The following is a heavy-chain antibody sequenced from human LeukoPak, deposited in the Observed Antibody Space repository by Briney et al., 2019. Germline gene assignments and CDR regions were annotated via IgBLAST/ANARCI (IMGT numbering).Heavy chain of an antibody. CDR3: ARGGEAAGTFFDY. D-gene: IGHD6-13*01. V-gene: IGHV4-34*01. Sequence: SETLSLTCAVYGGSFSGYYWSWIRQPPGKGREGIGEINHSGSTNYNPSLNSRVAISVDTSKNQFSLQLSSVPAADTAVYYCARGGEAAGTFFDYWGQGTLVTVSS. J-gene: IGHJ4*02. CDR2: INHSGST. CDR1: GGSFSGYY.